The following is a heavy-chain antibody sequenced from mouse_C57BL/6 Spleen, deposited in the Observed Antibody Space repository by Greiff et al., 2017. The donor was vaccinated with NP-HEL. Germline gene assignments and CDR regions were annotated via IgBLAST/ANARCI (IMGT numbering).Heavy chain of an antibody. J-gene: IGHJ4*01. CDR2: ISSGSSTI. CDR1: GFTFSDYG. D-gene: IGHD1-1*01. V-gene: IGHV5-17*01. CDR3: ARLGSGDYAMDY. Sequence: DVMLVESGGGLVKPGGSLKLSCAASGFTFSDYGMHWVRQAPEKGLEWVAYISSGSSTIYYADTVKGRFTISRDNAKNTLFLQMTSLRSEDTAMYYCARLGSGDYAMDYWGQGTSVTVSS.